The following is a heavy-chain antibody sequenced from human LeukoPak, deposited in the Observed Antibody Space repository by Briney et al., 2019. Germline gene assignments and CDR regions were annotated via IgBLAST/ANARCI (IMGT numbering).Heavy chain of an antibody. CDR3: ARDLIAAAGIPNFQH. V-gene: IGHV3-53*01. D-gene: IGHD6-13*01. J-gene: IGHJ1*01. CDR2: IYSGGST. CDR1: GFTVSSNY. Sequence: PGGSLRLSCAASGFTVSSNYMSWVRQAPGKGLEWVSVIYSGGSTYYADSAKGRFTISRDNSKNTLYLQMNSLRAEDTAVYYCARDLIAAAGIPNFQHWGQGTLVTVSS.